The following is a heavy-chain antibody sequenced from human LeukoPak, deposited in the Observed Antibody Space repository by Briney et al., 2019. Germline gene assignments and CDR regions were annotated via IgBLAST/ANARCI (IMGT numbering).Heavy chain of an antibody. Sequence: PGGSLRLSCAASGFTFSSYGMSWVRQAPGKGLEWVPGISWNSGSIGYADSVKGRFTISRDNAKNSLYLQMNSLRAEDTALYYCAKDRVLYYDSSGTFDYWGQGTLVTVSS. CDR3: AKDRVLYYDSSGTFDY. CDR2: ISWNSGSI. CDR1: GFTFSSYG. D-gene: IGHD3-22*01. V-gene: IGHV3-9*01. J-gene: IGHJ4*02.